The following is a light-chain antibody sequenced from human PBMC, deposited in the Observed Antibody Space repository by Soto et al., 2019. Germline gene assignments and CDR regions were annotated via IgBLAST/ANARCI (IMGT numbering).Light chain of an antibody. J-gene: IGKJ2*01. CDR1: QSVSSSS. Sequence: EIVLTQSPGTLSLSPGERATLSCRASQSVSSSSLAWYQHKPGQAPRLLIYGASSRATGIPDRFSGSGSGTDFSLTISRLQPEDFAVYYCLQFDNSPLYTFDQGTKLEIK. V-gene: IGKV3-20*01. CDR2: GAS. CDR3: LQFDNSPLYT.